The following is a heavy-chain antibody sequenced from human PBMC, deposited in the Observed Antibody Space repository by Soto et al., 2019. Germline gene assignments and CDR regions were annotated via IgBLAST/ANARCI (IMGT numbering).Heavy chain of an antibody. J-gene: IGHJ4*02. CDR1: GGTFSSYA. CDR3: VRVVAIPGYPDN. CDR2: IAPIVDTS. Sequence: QVQLVQSGAEVRQPASSVKVSCKTSGGTFSSYAISWVRQAPGQGLEWMGGIAPIVDTSTYAQKFQGRVTITADESTSTVYMGLSSLRSDDTAVYYCVRVVAIPGYPDNWGQGTLVTVSS. V-gene: IGHV1-69*12. D-gene: IGHD5-12*01.